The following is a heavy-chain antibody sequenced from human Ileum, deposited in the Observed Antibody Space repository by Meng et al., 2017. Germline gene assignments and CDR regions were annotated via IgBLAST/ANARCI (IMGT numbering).Heavy chain of an antibody. CDR1: GGSFSGFY. CDR2: INHGGGT. Sequence: QGHLKEWGAQLLRPSEPLSPTGAVYGGSFSGFYWSWIRQSPEKGLEWIGEINHGGGTNYNPSLSSRVTISVDTSKNQFSLKVNSVTAADTAFYYCARVDFRGDSRDSSGLGLWGQGTLVTAPQ. D-gene: IGHD3-22*01. V-gene: IGHV4-34*01. CDR3: ARVDFRGDSRDSSGLGL. J-gene: IGHJ4*02.